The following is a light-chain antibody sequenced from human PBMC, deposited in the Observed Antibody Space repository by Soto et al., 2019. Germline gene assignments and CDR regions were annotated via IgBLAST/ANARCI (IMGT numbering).Light chain of an antibody. CDR2: EAS. J-gene: IGKJ4*01. Sequence: DIQMTQSPSSLSASVGDRVTISCRASQGINNDLGWYQQKPGKAPKRLIYEASTLQSGVPSRFSGSGSGTEFTLTISSLQTEDFENSYCLQHNDYPRTFGGGTQVAIK. CDR1: QGINND. V-gene: IGKV1-17*01. CDR3: LQHNDYPRT.